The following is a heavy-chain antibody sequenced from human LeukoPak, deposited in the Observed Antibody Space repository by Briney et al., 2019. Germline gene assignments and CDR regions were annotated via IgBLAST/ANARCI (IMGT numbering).Heavy chain of an antibody. CDR2: IYYSGST. Sequence: PSETLSLTCTVSGGSISSYYWSWLGQTPGKGLEWSGYIYYSGSTNYNTSLKRRVTISVDTSKNQFSLKLSSVTAADTAVYYCAGKEVPYYDFWSGYYRYWGQGTLVTVSS. V-gene: IGHV4-59*01. D-gene: IGHD3-3*01. CDR3: AGKEVPYYDFWSGYYRY. CDR1: GGSISSYY. J-gene: IGHJ4*02.